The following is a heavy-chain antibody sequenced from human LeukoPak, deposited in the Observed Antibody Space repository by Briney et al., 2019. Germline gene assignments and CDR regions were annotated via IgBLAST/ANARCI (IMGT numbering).Heavy chain of an antibody. CDR2: ISGSSNYV. CDR3: AKAYYDPSGYNYYFDY. J-gene: IGHJ4*02. CDR1: GFPFSVYS. V-gene: IGHV3-21*01. Sequence: GGSLRLSCAASGFPFSVYSMNWVRQAPGKGLEWVSSISGSSNYVYYADSVKGRFTISRDNAKNSVYLHMNSLRAEDTAVYYCAKAYYDPSGYNYYFDYWGQGTLVTVSS. D-gene: IGHD3-22*01.